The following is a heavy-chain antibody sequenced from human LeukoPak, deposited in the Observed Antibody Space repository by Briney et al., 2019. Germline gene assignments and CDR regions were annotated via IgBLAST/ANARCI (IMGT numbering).Heavy chain of an antibody. V-gene: IGHV4-34*01. J-gene: IGHJ4*02. Sequence: SETLSLTCAVYGGSLSGYYWSWIRQPPGKGLEWIGEINHSGSTNYNPSLKSRVTISVDTSKNQFSLKLSSVTAADTAVYYCARGKPRFIAAAGGIDYWGQGTLVTVSS. D-gene: IGHD6-13*01. CDR1: GGSLSGYY. CDR3: ARGKPRFIAAAGGIDY. CDR2: INHSGST.